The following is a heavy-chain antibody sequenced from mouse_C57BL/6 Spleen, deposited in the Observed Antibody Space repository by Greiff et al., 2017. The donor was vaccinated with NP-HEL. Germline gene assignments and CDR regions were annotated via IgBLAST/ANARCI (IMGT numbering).Heavy chain of an antibody. D-gene: IGHD2-5*01. CDR1: GYTFTDYN. CDR2: INPNNGGT. Sequence: EVQLQQSGPELVKPGASVKIPCKASGYTFTDYNMDWVKQSHGKSLEWIGDINPNNGGTIYNQKFKGKATLTVDKSSSTAYMELRSLTSENTAVYYCARGRGPYYSNFWYFDVWGTGTTVTVSS. V-gene: IGHV1-18*01. J-gene: IGHJ1*03. CDR3: ARGRGPYYSNFWYFDV.